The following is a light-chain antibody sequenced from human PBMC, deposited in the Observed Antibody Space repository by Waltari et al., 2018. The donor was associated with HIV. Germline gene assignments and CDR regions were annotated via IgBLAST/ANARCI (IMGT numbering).Light chain of an antibody. CDR3: QSYDSSLGGSV. CDR2: GNS. CDR1: SSNIGAGYH. V-gene: IGLV1-40*01. Sequence: QSVLTQPPSVSGAPGQRVTISCTGSSSNIGAGYHVHWYQQLPGTAPKLLIYGNSNRPAGVPDRFSGSKSGTPASLAITGLQAEDEADYYCQSYDSSLGGSVFGGGTNLTVL. J-gene: IGLJ2*01.